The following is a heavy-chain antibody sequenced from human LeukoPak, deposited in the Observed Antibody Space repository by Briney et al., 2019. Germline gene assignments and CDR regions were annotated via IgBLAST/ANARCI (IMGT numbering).Heavy chain of an antibody. CDR3: ARGGYDSSGSSVYYSDY. Sequence: PSQTLSLTCTVSGDSINSGGYYWTWIRQHPGKGLEWIGYIYYSGTTYCNPSLKSRVTISVDTSKNQFSLNLSSLTAADTAVYYCARGGYDSSGSSVYYSDYWGQGTLVTVSS. V-gene: IGHV4-31*03. D-gene: IGHD3-22*01. CDR2: IYYSGTT. CDR1: GDSINSGGYY. J-gene: IGHJ4*02.